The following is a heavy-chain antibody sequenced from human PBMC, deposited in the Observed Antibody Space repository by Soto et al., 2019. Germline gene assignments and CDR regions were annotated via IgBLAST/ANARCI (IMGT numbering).Heavy chain of an antibody. V-gene: IGHV2-5*01. CDR1: GFSVKTSGVG. Sequence: QITLKESGPTLVKPTQTLTLTCTCSGFSVKTSGVGVGWIRQPPGKTLEWLALIYWNDFKRYTPSLERRLTITKDTSKNQVVLTVPNVDPADTATYYCAHSRGYNGYEGPPLYEMDVWGQGTTVTVSS. J-gene: IGHJ6*01. CDR3: AHSRGYNGYEGPPLYEMDV. D-gene: IGHD5-12*01. CDR2: IYWNDFK.